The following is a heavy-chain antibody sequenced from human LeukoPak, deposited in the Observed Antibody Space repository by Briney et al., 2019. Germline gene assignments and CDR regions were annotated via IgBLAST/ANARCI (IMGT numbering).Heavy chain of an antibody. J-gene: IGHJ4*02. D-gene: IGHD3-10*01. CDR1: GYSISSGYY. Sequence: PSETLSLTCTVSGYSISSGYYWGWIRQPPGKGLEWIGSIYHSGSTYYNPSLKSRVTISVDTSKNQFSLKLSSVTAADTAVYYCARDPAVRGVITLYFDYWGQGTLVTVPS. V-gene: IGHV4-38-2*02. CDR2: IYHSGST. CDR3: ARDPAVRGVITLYFDY.